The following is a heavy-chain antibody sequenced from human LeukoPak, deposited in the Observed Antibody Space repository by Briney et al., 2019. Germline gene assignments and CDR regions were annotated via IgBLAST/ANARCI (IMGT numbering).Heavy chain of an antibody. D-gene: IGHD3-22*01. J-gene: IGHJ4*02. CDR2: IIPIFGTA. CDR3: ARDPQDYYDSSGYYPSDY. V-gene: IGHV1-69*13. Sequence: ASVNVSCKASGGTFSSYAISWVRQAPGQGLEWMGEIIPIFGTANYAQKFQGRVTITADESTSTAYMELSSLRSEDTAVYYCARDPQDYYDSSGYYPSDYWGQGTLVTVSS. CDR1: GGTFSSYA.